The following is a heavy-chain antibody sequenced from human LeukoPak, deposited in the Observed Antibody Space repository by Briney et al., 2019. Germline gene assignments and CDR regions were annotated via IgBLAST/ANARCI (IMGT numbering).Heavy chain of an antibody. V-gene: IGHV5-51*01. CDR2: IYPGDSDT. CDR3: ARQTNWNGDAFDI. CDR1: GYSFANYW. D-gene: IGHD1-20*01. J-gene: IGHJ3*02. Sequence: GESLKISCNGSGYSFANYWIGWVRQMPGKGLEWMGFIYPGDSDTIYSPSFQGQVTISADKSISTAYLQWSSLKASDTAMYYCARQTNWNGDAFDIWGQGTMVTVSS.